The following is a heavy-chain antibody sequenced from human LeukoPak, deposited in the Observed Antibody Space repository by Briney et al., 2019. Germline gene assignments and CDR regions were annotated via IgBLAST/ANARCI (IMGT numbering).Heavy chain of an antibody. CDR3: AKDRNITAAAGLEFDP. CDR2: ISWNSGSL. V-gene: IGHV3-9*03. CDR1: GFTFDDYA. D-gene: IGHD6-13*01. J-gene: IGHJ5*02. Sequence: GRSLRLSCAASGFTFDDYAMHWVRQAPGKGLEWVSGISWNSGSLGYADSVRGRFTISRDNAKNSLYLQMNSLRAEDMPLYYCAKDRNITAAAGLEFDPWGQGTLVTVSS.